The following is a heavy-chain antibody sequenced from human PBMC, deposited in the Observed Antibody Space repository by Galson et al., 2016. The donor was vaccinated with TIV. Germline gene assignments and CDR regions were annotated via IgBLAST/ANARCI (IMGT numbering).Heavy chain of an antibody. V-gene: IGHV1-18*01. Sequence: SVKVSCKASGYTFSNFAITWVRQAPGQGLEWMGYMSAYSGASNYAQEFQGRVTITTDTSTSTAYMELRNLRFDDTAVYYCARDSITSSSRFYSWGQGTLVTVSA. CDR3: ARDSITSSSRFYS. CDR2: MSAYSGAS. CDR1: GYTFSNFA. D-gene: IGHD3-16*01. J-gene: IGHJ4*02.